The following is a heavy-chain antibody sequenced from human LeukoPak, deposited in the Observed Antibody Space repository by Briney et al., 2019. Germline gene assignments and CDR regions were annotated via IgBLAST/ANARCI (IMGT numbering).Heavy chain of an antibody. CDR3: RIGSGYSHDY. Sequence: SETLSLTCTVSGGSLSSSSYYWGWIRQPPGKGLEWIGSIYYSGSTYYNPSLKSRVTISVDTSKNQFSLKLSSVTAADTAVYYCRIGSGYSHDYWGQGTLVTVSS. CDR1: GGSLSSSSYY. D-gene: IGHD3-3*01. V-gene: IGHV4-39*07. J-gene: IGHJ4*02. CDR2: IYYSGST.